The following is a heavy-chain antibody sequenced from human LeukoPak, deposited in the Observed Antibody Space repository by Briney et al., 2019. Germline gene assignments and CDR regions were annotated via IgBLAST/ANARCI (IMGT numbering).Heavy chain of an antibody. CDR1: GFTFSNFA. CDR3: AKGVSYYYDSSGPTSPFFDY. J-gene: IGHJ4*02. Sequence: GGSLRLSCAASGFTFSNFAMSWVRQAPGKGLEWVSTISGSGGSTYYADSVKGRFTISRDNSKNTLYLQVNSLRAEDTAVYYCAKGVSYYYDSSGPTSPFFDYWGQGTLVTVSS. V-gene: IGHV3-23*01. CDR2: ISGSGGST. D-gene: IGHD3-22*01.